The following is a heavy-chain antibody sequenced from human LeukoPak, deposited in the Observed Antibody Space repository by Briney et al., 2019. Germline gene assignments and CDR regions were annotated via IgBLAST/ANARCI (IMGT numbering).Heavy chain of an antibody. Sequence: ASVKVSCKASGYTFTSYDINWVRQATGQGLEWMGWMNPNSGNTGYAQKFQGRVTMTRNTSISTAYMELSSLRSEDTAVYYCARYDSSGYYALFDYWGQGTLVTVSS. CDR3: ARYDSSGYYALFDY. V-gene: IGHV1-8*01. CDR2: MNPNSGNT. J-gene: IGHJ4*02. CDR1: GYTFTSYD. D-gene: IGHD3-22*01.